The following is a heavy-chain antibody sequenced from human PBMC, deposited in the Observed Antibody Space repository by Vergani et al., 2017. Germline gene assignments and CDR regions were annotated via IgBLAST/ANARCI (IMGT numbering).Heavy chain of an antibody. D-gene: IGHD1-26*01. Sequence: QVQLQESGPGLVKPSETLSLTCTVSGGSISSYYWSWIRQPPGKRLEWIGYIYYSGSTNYNPSLKSRVTISVDTSKNQFSLKLSSVTAADTAIYYCARDRVGATGFDYGGQGTLVTVSS. CDR2: IYYSGST. V-gene: IGHV4-59*01. CDR3: ARDRVGATGFDY. J-gene: IGHJ4*02. CDR1: GGSISSYY.